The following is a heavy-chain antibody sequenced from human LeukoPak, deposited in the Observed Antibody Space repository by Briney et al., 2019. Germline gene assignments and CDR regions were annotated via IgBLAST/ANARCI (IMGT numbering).Heavy chain of an antibody. J-gene: IGHJ4*02. Sequence: ASVKVSCKASGYTFTGYYMHWVRQAPGQGLEWMGWINPNSGGTNYAQKFQGRVTMTRDTSISTAYMELSRLRSDDTAVYYRARVCYYDSSGYYYCYWGQGTLVTVSS. CDR3: ARVCYYDSSGYYYCY. D-gene: IGHD3-22*01. CDR1: GYTFTGYY. CDR2: INPNSGGT. V-gene: IGHV1-2*02.